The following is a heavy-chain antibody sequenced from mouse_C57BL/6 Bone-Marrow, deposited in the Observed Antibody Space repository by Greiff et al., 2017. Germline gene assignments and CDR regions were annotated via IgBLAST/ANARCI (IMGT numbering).Heavy chain of an antibody. Sequence: LVESGAELVRPGASVKLSCTASGFNIKDDYMHWVKQRPEQGLEWIGWIDPENGDTEYASKFQGKATITVDTSSNTAYLQLSSLTSEDTAVYCCTRIAYWGQGTLVTVSA. CDR3: TRIAY. CDR1: GFNIKDDY. J-gene: IGHJ3*01. V-gene: IGHV14-4*01. CDR2: IDPENGDT.